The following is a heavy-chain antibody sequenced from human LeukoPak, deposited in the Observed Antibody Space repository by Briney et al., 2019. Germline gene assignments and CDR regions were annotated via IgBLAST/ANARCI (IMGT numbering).Heavy chain of an antibody. CDR2: INPNSGGT. D-gene: IGHD6-13*01. J-gene: IGHJ4*02. Sequence: ASVKVSCKASGYTFTGYYMHWVRQAPGQGLEWMGWINPNSGGTNYAQMFQGRVTMTRDTSISTAYMELSRLRSDDTAVYYCARDPRYSSSWYLDYWGQGTLVTVSS. CDR1: GYTFTGYY. CDR3: ARDPRYSSSWYLDY. V-gene: IGHV1-2*02.